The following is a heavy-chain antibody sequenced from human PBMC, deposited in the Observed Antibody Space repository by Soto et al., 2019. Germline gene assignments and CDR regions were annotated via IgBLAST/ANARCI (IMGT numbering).Heavy chain of an antibody. CDR3: ARVRFGQWGYAMDV. CDR2: MSSSGDNI. D-gene: IGHD3-10*01. Sequence: PGGSLRLSCAASGFTFSSYNMNWVRQAPGKGLEWVSYMSSSGDNINYAGSVRGRFTVSRDNAKNSLYLQMNSLRAEDTAIYYCARVRFGQWGYAMDVWGQGTTVTVSS. CDR1: GFTFSSYN. J-gene: IGHJ6*02. V-gene: IGHV3-48*04.